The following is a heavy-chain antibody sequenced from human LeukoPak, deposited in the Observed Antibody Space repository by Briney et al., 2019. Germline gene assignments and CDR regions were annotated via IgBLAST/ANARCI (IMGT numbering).Heavy chain of an antibody. CDR3: ARESITGHRDFDY. CDR2: ISSGSRTI. Sequence: PGRSLRLSCAASGFTFSSYSMNWVRQAPGKGLEWISYISSGSRTIYYGDSVEGRFTVSRDNAKNSLYLQMRSLGAEDTAVYYCARESITGHRDFDYWGQGTLVTVSS. V-gene: IGHV3-48*01. D-gene: IGHD1-20*01. CDR1: GFTFSSYS. J-gene: IGHJ4*02.